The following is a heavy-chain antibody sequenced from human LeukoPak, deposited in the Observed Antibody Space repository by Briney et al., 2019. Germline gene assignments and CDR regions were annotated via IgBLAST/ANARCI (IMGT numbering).Heavy chain of an antibody. Sequence: ASVKVSCEASGYTFTGYYMHWVRQAPGQGLEWMGWINPNSGGTNYAQKFQGRVTMTRDTSISTAYMELSRLRSDDTAVYYCARDVMVRGVIGNYWGQGTLVTVSS. V-gene: IGHV1-2*02. J-gene: IGHJ4*02. D-gene: IGHD3-10*01. CDR3: ARDVMVRGVIGNY. CDR1: GYTFTGYY. CDR2: INPNSGGT.